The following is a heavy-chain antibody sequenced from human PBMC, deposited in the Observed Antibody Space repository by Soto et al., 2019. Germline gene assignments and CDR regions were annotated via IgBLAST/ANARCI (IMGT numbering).Heavy chain of an antibody. CDR1: GYSFRSYG. J-gene: IGHJ4*02. D-gene: IGHD2-15*01. Sequence: ASVKVSCKASGYSFRSYGINWVRQAPGQGLEWIGWVSGYNYNTKYAQKLQGRITVTTDTSTNTAYMELRSLRAEDTAVYYCAKAAGQHVVAYYFDSWGQGTLVTVSS. CDR3: AKAAGQHVVAYYFDS. V-gene: IGHV1-18*01. CDR2: VSGYNYNT.